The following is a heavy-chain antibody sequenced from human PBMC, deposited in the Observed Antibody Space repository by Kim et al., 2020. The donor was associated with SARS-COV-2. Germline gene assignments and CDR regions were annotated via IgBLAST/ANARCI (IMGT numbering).Heavy chain of an antibody. CDR2: INPNSGGT. CDR1: GYTFTGYY. J-gene: IGHJ6*02. CDR3: ARDQLYCSGGSCYYGMDV. Sequence: ASVKVSCKASGYTFTGYYMHWVRQAPGQGLEWMGWINPNSGGTNYAQKFQGRVTMTRDTSISTAYMELSRLRSDDTAVYYCARDQLYCSGGSCYYGMDVWGQGTTVTVSS. V-gene: IGHV1-2*02. D-gene: IGHD2-15*01.